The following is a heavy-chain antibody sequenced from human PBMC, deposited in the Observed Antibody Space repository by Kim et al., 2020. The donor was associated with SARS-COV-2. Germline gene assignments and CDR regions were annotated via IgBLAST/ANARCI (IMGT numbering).Heavy chain of an antibody. CDR1: GFTFSSYG. J-gene: IGHJ4*02. V-gene: IGHV3-33*05. CDR2: ISYDGSNK. CDR3: ASGFEDFDY. D-gene: IGHD3-16*01. Sequence: GGSLRLSCAASGFTFSSYGMHWVRQAPGKGLEWVAVISYDGSNKYYADSVKGRFTISRDNSKNTLYLQMNSLRAEDTAVYYCASGFEDFDYWGQGTLVTVSS.